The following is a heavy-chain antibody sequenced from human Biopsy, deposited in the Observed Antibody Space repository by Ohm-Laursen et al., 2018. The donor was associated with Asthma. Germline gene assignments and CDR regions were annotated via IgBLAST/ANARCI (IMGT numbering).Heavy chain of an antibody. Sequence: SSVKVSCKAPGGTFSNFAISGVRQAPGQGLEWLGGIMTVFGTTNYAQKFQGRVTITADESTSTAYMEVTSLRSEDTAIYYCARCQVGYSSGWSLLLKKIYYSGMDVWGQGTAVTVSS. CDR3: ARCQVGYSSGWSLLLKKIYYSGMDV. D-gene: IGHD6-19*01. J-gene: IGHJ6*02. CDR2: IMTVFGTT. CDR1: GGTFSNFA. V-gene: IGHV1-69*01.